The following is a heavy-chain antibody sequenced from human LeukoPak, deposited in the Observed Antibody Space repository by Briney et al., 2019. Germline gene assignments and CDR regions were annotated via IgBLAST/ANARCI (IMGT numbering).Heavy chain of an antibody. CDR1: GFTSSTYA. CDR2: IRSSSSTI. J-gene: IGHJ5*02. Sequence: GGSLRLSCAASGFTSSTYAMPWVRLPPGKGLERLPYIRSSSSTIYYADSVKGRFTISRDNSKNTLYLQMNSLRAEDTAVYYCAKVGMTTGNWFDPWGQGTLVTVSS. D-gene: IGHD4-11*01. V-gene: IGHV3-48*01. CDR3: AKVGMTTGNWFDP.